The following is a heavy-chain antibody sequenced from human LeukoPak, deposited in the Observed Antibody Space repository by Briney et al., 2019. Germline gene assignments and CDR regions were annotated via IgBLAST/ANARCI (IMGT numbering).Heavy chain of an antibody. CDR3: ARGYCSRTSCLISWFDP. V-gene: IGHV1-18*01. CDR2: ISAYNGNT. J-gene: IGHJ5*02. D-gene: IGHD2-2*01. CDR1: GYTFTSYG. Sequence: ASVKVSCKASGYTFTSYGISWVRQAPGQGLEWMGWISAYNGNTNYAQKLQGRVTMTTDTSTSTAYMELRSLRSDDTAVYYCARGYCSRTSCLISWFDPWGQGTLVTVSS.